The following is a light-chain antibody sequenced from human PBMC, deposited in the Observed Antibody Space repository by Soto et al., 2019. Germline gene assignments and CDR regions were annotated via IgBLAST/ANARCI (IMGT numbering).Light chain of an antibody. CDR1: QSVSIN. CDR2: GAS. Sequence: IVMTQSPATMSVSPLERAKIYCSASQSVSINLAWFQQKPGQAPRLLIYGASTRATGIPARFSGSGSGTEFTLTISSLQSEDFAVYYCQQCKDWPLTFGGGTKVDIK. J-gene: IGKJ4*01. CDR3: QQCKDWPLT. V-gene: IGKV3-15*01.